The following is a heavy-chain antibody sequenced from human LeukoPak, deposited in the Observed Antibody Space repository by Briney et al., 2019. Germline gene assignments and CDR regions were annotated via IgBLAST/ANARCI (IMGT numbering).Heavy chain of an antibody. V-gene: IGHV1-69*05. CDR1: RGTFSSYA. CDR2: IIPFFGTA. D-gene: IGHD3-3*01. Sequence: SVKVSCKPARGTFSSYAISWVRQAPGQPLEWMGGIIPFFGTANYAQKFQGRVTITTDESTSTAYMELSSLRSEDTAVYYCAREIRITIPRGTEYYYYMDVWGKGTTVTVSS. J-gene: IGHJ6*03. CDR3: AREIRITIPRGTEYYYYMDV.